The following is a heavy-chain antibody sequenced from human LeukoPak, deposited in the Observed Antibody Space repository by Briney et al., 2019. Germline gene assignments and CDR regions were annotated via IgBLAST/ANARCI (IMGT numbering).Heavy chain of an antibody. CDR3: AKKRSGYNYESVDY. CDR2: ISSSSSYI. J-gene: IGHJ4*02. D-gene: IGHD5-24*01. Sequence: GGSLRLSCAASGFTFSTYNMNWVRQAPGKGLEWVSSISSSSSYIYYADSVKGRFTISRDNAENSLYLQMNSLRAEDTAVYYCAKKRSGYNYESVDYWGQGTLVTVSS. V-gene: IGHV3-21*01. CDR1: GFTFSTYN.